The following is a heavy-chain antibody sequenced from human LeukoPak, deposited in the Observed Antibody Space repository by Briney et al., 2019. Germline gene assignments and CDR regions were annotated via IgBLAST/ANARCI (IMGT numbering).Heavy chain of an antibody. CDR2: IYSGGST. D-gene: IGHD6-13*01. CDR1: GFTVSSNY. V-gene: IGHV3-66*01. Sequence: GGSLTLSCAASGFTVSSNYMSSVRQAPGKGLEWVSVIYSGGSTYYTDSVKGRFTISRDNSKNTLYLQMNSLRAEDTAVYYCAREPGIAAAGVDYWGQGTLVTVSS. J-gene: IGHJ4*02. CDR3: AREPGIAAAGVDY.